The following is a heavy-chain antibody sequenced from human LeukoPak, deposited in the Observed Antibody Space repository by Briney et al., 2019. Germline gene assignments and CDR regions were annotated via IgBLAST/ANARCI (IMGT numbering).Heavy chain of an antibody. CDR3: AKDVGRIVVVPAD. D-gene: IGHD2-2*01. V-gene: IGHV1-69*13. J-gene: IGHJ4*02. CDR2: IIPIFGTA. CDR1: GGTFSSYA. Sequence: SVKVSCKASGGTFSSYAISWVRQAPGQGLEWMGGIIPIFGTANYAQKFQGRVTITADESTSTAYMELSSLRSEDTAVYYCAKDVGRIVVVPADWGQGTLVTVSS.